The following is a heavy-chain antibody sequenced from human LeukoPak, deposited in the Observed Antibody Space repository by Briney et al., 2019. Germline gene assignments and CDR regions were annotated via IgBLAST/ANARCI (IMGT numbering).Heavy chain of an antibody. CDR1: GGSISSSSYY. Sequence: SETLSLTCTVSGGSISSSSYYWGWIRQPPGKGLEWIGSIYYSGSTYYNPSLKSRVTISVDTSKNQFSLKLSSVTAADTAVYYCARMYDRSGYYYPLDYWGQGTLVTVSS. V-gene: IGHV4-39*01. J-gene: IGHJ4*02. D-gene: IGHD3-22*01. CDR2: IYYSGST. CDR3: ARMYDRSGYYYPLDY.